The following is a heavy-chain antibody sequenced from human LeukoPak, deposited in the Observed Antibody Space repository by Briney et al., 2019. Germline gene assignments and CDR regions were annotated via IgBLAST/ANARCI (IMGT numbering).Heavy chain of an antibody. CDR3: ARGDRYHDSSGYYRTSFDY. CDR1: GGSFSGYY. Sequence: SETLSLTCAVYGGSFSGYYWSWIRQPPGKGLEWIGEINHSGSTNYNPSLKSRVTISVDTSKNQFSLKLSSVTAADTAVYYCARGDRYHDSSGYYRTSFDYWGQGTLVTVSS. D-gene: IGHD3-22*01. V-gene: IGHV4-34*01. CDR2: INHSGST. J-gene: IGHJ4*02.